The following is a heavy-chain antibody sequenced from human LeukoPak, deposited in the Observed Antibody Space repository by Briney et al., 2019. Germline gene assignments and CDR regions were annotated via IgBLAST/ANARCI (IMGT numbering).Heavy chain of an antibody. CDR1: GYTFTSYG. D-gene: IGHD2-2*01. CDR2: ISAYNGNT. CDR3: ARDRAGYCSSRSCSQGGFDF. Sequence: ASVKVSCKASGYTFTSYGISWVRQAPGQGLEWMGWISAYNGNTNYAQKLQGRVTMTTDTSTSTAYMELRNLRSDDTAVYYCARDRAGYCSSRSCSQGGFDFWGQGTMVTVSS. V-gene: IGHV1-18*01. J-gene: IGHJ3*01.